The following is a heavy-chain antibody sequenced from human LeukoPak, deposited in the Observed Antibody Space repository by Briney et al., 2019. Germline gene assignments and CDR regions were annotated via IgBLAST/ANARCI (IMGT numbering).Heavy chain of an antibody. D-gene: IGHD2-2*01. J-gene: IGHJ6*03. V-gene: IGHV1-69*01. CDR2: IIPIFGTA. Sequence: VASVKVSCKASGGTFSSYAISWVRQAPGQGLEWMGGIIPIFGTANYAQKFQGRVTITADESTSTAYMELSSLRSEDTAVYYCARDIVVVPAAHYYYYYMDVWGKGTTVTVSS. CDR1: GGTFSSYA. CDR3: ARDIVVVPAAHYYYYYMDV.